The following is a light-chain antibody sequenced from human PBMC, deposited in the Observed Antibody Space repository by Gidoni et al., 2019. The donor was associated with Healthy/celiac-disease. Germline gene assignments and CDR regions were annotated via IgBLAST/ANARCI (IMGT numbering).Light chain of an antibody. CDR1: QSISSY. CDR3: QQSYSTPPEYT. V-gene: IGKV1-39*01. Sequence: DIQLTQSPSALSAAVGDRVTITCRASQSISSYFNWYQQKPGKAPKLLIYAASSSQSGVPSRFSGSGSGTAFTPTISSLQPEDFATYDCQQSYSTPPEYTFGQGTKLEIK. J-gene: IGKJ2*01. CDR2: AAS.